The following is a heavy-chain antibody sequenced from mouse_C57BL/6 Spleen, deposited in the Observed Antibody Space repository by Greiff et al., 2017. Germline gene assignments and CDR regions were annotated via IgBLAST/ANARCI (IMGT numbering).Heavy chain of an antibody. J-gene: IGHJ1*03. Sequence: VKLQESGAELVKPGASVKISCKASGYAFSSYWMNWVKQRPGKGLEWIGQIYPGDGDTNYNGKFKGKATLTADKSSSTAYMQLSSLTSEDSAVYFCARRVYGNFWYFDVWGTGTTVTVSS. CDR1: GYAFSSYW. D-gene: IGHD2-1*01. CDR2: IYPGDGDT. CDR3: ARRVYGNFWYFDV. V-gene: IGHV1-80*01.